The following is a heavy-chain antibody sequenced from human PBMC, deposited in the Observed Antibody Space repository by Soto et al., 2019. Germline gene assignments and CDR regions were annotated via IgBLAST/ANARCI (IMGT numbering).Heavy chain of an antibody. CDR2: IYSGGST. Sequence: EVQLVESGGGLVQPGGSLRLSCAASGFTVSSNYMSWVRQAPGKGLEWVSVIYSGGSTYYADSVKGRFTISRDNSKNTLYLQMNSLRAEDTAVYYCAIDRPIFEDAFDIWGQGTMVTVSS. V-gene: IGHV3-66*01. CDR3: AIDRPIFEDAFDI. J-gene: IGHJ3*02. D-gene: IGHD3-3*01. CDR1: GFTVSSNY.